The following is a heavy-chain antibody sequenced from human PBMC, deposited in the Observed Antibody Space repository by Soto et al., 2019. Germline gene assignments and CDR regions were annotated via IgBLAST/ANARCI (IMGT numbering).Heavy chain of an antibody. CDR3: ARLSRDYYYYGMDV. V-gene: IGHV4-4*02. Sequence: SETLSLTCAVSGDPISSSKWWTWVRQTPGKGLEWIGKIDQNGITNYNPSLESRVTILKDNSKNQLSLKLTSVTAVDSAVYYCARLSRDYYYYGMDVWGQGATVTVSS. CDR1: GDPISSSKW. CDR2: IDQNGIT. J-gene: IGHJ6*02.